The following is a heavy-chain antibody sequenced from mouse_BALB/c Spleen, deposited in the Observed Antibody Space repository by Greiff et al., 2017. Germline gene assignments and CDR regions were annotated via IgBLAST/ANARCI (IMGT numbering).Heavy chain of an antibody. V-gene: IGHV3-2*02. CDR2: ISYSGST. D-gene: IGHD2-14*01. J-gene: IGHJ4*01. CDR1: GYSITSDYA. Sequence: DVKLQESGPGLVKPSQSLSLTCTVTGYSITSDYAWNWIRQFPGNKLEWMGYISYSGSTSYNPSLKSRISITRDTSKNQFFLQLNSVTTEDTATYYCAREYRAHMDYWGQGTSVTVSS. CDR3: AREYRAHMDY.